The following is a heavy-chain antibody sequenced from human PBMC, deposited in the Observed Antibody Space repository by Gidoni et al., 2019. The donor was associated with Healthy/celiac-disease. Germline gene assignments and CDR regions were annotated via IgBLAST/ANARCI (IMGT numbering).Heavy chain of an antibody. V-gene: IGHV3-30-3*01. D-gene: IGHD6-19*01. CDR2: IAYDGSNK. CDR1: GFTFSSYA. J-gene: IGHJ4*02. CDR3: ARPHPGIAVAGFDY. Sequence: QVQLVESGGGVVQPGRSLRLSCAASGFTFSSYAMHWVRQAPGKGLEWVSVIAYDGSNKYYADSVKGRFTISRDNSKNTLYLQMNSLRAEDTAVYYCARPHPGIAVAGFDYWGQGTLVTVSS.